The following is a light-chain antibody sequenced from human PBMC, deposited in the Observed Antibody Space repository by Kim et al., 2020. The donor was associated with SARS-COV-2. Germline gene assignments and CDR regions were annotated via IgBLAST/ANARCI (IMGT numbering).Light chain of an antibody. CDR3: QQYENWPRT. CDR1: ENINRN. V-gene: IGKV3-15*01. Sequence: VSPGERAIRPCRASENINRNLAWYQQRPGRAPRVLIYDAFTRATGIPARFSGSGSGTDFTLTITSLQSEDFAVYYCQQYENWPRTFGQGTKVDIK. CDR2: DAF. J-gene: IGKJ1*01.